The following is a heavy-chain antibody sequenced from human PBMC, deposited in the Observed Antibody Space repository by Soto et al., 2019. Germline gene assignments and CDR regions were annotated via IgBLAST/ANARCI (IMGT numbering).Heavy chain of an antibody. CDR3: ARGSVLRFLERLDYGMDV. D-gene: IGHD3-3*01. J-gene: IGHJ6*02. V-gene: IGHV4-34*01. CDR1: GGSFRGSY. Sequence: XETLSLTCAVSGGSFRGSYWAWIRQSPGKGLEWIGEIIHSGNTNYNPSLSSRLIISLDTSKNQFSLNLTSVTAADTAVYYCARGSVLRFLERLDYGMDVWGQGTTVTVSS. CDR2: IIHSGNT.